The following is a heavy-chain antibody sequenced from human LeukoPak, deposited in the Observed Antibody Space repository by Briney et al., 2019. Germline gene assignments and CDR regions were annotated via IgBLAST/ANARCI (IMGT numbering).Heavy chain of an antibody. V-gene: IGHV4-38-2*02. D-gene: IGHD2-21*02. Sequence: SETLSLTCTVSGYSISSGYHWGWIRQPPGKGLEWIGSIYHSGSTYYNPSLKSRVTISVDTSKNQFSLKLSSVTAADTAVYYCSSSGIVVVTATDYWGQGTLVTVSS. J-gene: IGHJ4*02. CDR2: IYHSGST. CDR3: SSSGIVVVTATDY. CDR1: GYSISSGYH.